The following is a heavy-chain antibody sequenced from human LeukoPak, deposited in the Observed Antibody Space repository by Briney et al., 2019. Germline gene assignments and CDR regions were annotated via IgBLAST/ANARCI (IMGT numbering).Heavy chain of an antibody. V-gene: IGHV3-53*01. J-gene: IGHJ4*02. Sequence: GGSLRLSCAASGFTVISNYMSWIRQAPGRGLEWVSVIYSGGSTYYADSVKGRFTISRDNSKNTLYLQMNSLRAEDTAVYYCAKFYDYWGQGTLVTVSS. CDR1: GFTVISNY. CDR2: IYSGGST. D-gene: IGHD2/OR15-2a*01. CDR3: AKFYDY.